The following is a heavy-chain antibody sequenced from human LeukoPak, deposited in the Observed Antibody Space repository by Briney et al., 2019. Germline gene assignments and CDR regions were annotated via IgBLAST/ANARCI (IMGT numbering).Heavy chain of an antibody. J-gene: IGHJ4*02. CDR1: GFTFSTDA. D-gene: IGHD1-14*01. Sequence: GGSLRLSCAASGFTFSTDAMTWVRQGAGKGLQWVSSISPNGGRTYYADSVKGRFTISRDNSKNRLYLQMYTLRAEDTAVYFCAKASTVLKPIDYWGQGTLVTVSS. CDR3: AKASTVLKPIDY. V-gene: IGHV3-23*01. CDR2: ISPNGGRT.